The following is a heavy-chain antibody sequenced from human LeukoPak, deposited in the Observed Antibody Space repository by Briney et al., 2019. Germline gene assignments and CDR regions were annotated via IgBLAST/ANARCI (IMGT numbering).Heavy chain of an antibody. D-gene: IGHD6-13*01. CDR3: TREGPGIEEPLDY. Sequence: PGGSLRLSCAASGFTFSSYEMNWVRQAPGKGLEWVSYISSSGSPIYYADSVKGRFTISRDNTKNSLYLQMNSLRAEDTAVYYCTREGPGIEEPLDYWGQGTLVTVSS. CDR1: GFTFSSYE. CDR2: ISSSGSPI. V-gene: IGHV3-48*03. J-gene: IGHJ4*02.